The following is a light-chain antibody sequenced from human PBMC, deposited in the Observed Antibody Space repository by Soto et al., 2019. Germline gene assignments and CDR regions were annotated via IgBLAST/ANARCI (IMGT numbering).Light chain of an antibody. CDR3: QQYGSSPFP. V-gene: IGKV3-20*01. J-gene: IGKJ1*01. CDR2: GAS. Sequence: EIALTQSPGALSLSPGERATLSCRASQSVSNNYLAWYQQKPGQAPRLLIYGASNRATGIPDRFSASGSGTDFTLTISRLEPEDFAVYYCQQYGSSPFPFGQGTKVDIK. CDR1: QSVSNNY.